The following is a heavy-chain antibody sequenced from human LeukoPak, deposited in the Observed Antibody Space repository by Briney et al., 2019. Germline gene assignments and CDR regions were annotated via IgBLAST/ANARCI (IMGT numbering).Heavy chain of an antibody. CDR2: INHSGST. V-gene: IGHV4-34*01. J-gene: IGHJ4*02. CDR1: GGSFSGYY. D-gene: IGHD3-22*01. CDR3: ARGGARNYYDSSGCEFSY. Sequence: SETLSLTCAVYGGSFSGYYWSWIRQPPGKGLEWMGEINHSGSTNYNPSLKSRVTISVDTSKNQFSLKLSSVTAADTAVYYCARGGARNYYDSSGCEFSYWGQGTLVTVSS.